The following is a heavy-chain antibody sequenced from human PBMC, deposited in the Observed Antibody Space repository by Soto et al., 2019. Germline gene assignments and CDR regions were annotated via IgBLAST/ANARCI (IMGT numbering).Heavy chain of an antibody. D-gene: IGHD6-6*01. V-gene: IGHV4-4*02. Sequence: SETLSLTCAVSGGSISSSNWWSWVRQPPGKGLEWIGEIYHSGSTNYNPSLKSRVTISVDKSKNQFSLKLSSVTAADTAVYYCARDERYSSSSLKRYYYGMDVWGQGTTVTVSS. CDR2: IYHSGST. J-gene: IGHJ6*02. CDR1: GGSISSSNW. CDR3: ARDERYSSSSLKRYYYGMDV.